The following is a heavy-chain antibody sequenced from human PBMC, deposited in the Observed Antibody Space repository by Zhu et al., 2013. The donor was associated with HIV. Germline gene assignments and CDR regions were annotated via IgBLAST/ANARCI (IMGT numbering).Heavy chain of an antibody. V-gene: IGHV1-69*01. CDR2: IIPIFGTA. CDR3: ARVEMGELLRDDAFDI. D-gene: IGHD1-26*01. J-gene: IGHJ3*02. Sequence: QVQLVQSGAVVKKPGSSVRVSCKASGVHLDSLGVSWVRQAPGQGLEWMGGIIPIFGTANYAQKFQGRVTITADESTSTAYMELSSLRSEDTAVYYCARVEMGELLRDDAFDIWGPRDNGHRLF. CDR1: GVHLDSLG.